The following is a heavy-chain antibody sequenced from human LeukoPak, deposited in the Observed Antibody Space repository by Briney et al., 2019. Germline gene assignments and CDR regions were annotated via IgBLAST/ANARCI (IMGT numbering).Heavy chain of an antibody. J-gene: IGHJ4*02. CDR1: GYTFTNYA. CDR3: AREGSFRGRFFDY. Sequence: ASVKVSCKASGYTFTNYAIRWVCLAPGQRLECMGWINAGNGNTEYSQKFQGRVTITRDTSATTAYMELSSLISEDTAVYYCAREGSFRGRFFDYWGQGTLVTVSS. CDR2: INAGNGNT. D-gene: IGHD3-10*01. V-gene: IGHV1-3*01.